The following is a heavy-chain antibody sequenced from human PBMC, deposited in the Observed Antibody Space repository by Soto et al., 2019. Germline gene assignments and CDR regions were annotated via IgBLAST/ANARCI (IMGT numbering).Heavy chain of an antibody. J-gene: IGHJ4*02. V-gene: IGHV1-69*06. Sequence: QVQLVQSGAEVKKPGSSVKVSCKASGGTFSSYAISWVRQAPGQGLEWMGGIIPIFGTANYAQKVQGRVTITADKSTSTAYLEMSSLRSEDTAVYYCAREGSDGVYFDYWGQGTLVTVSS. CDR3: AREGSDGVYFDY. D-gene: IGHD3-10*01. CDR1: GGTFSSYA. CDR2: IIPIFGTA.